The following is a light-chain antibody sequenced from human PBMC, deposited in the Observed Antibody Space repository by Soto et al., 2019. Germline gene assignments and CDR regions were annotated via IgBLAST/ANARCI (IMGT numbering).Light chain of an antibody. CDR1: TSNIESNY. V-gene: IGLV1-47*01. CDR3: AAWDDSLSGVV. Sequence: QSVLTQPPSASGTPGQRVTISCSGSTSNIESNYVYWYQQLPGTAPKLLIYRNSHRPSGVPDRFSGSESGTSGSLVISGLRSEDEADYYCAAWDDSLSGVVFGGGTKLTVL. CDR2: RNS. J-gene: IGLJ2*01.